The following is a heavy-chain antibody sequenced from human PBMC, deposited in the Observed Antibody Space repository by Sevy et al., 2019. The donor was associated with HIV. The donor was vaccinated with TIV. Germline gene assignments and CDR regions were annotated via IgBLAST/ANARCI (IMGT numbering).Heavy chain of an antibody. Sequence: ASVKVSCKACGGNFSSYAISWVRQAPGQGLEWMGGIIPIFGTANYAQKLQGRVTITGDESTSTSYMQLRIPSSGDTAEFNCARYLGYSSSWTGVGDFVRTHSGWDDMTYYGMDVWGQGTTVTVSS. CDR2: IIPIFGTA. CDR3: ARYLGYSSSWTGVGDFVRTHSGWDDMTYYGMDV. V-gene: IGHV1-69*13. D-gene: IGHD6-13*01. J-gene: IGHJ6*02. CDR1: GGNFSSYA.